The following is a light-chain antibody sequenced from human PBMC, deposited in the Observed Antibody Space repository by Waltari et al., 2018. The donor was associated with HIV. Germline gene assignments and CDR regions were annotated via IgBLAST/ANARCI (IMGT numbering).Light chain of an antibody. J-gene: IGLJ2*01. CDR2: EVS. CDR1: SHDIGTSQY. Sequence: QSALTQPASVSGSPGQSITISCSGSSHDIGTSQYVSWYQQHPDKSPRLIIYEVSNRPAGVSTRFSGSKSGDTASLIISGLQPEDEADYYCSSDTSRKTLIFGGGTRLTVL. CDR3: SSDTSRKTLI. V-gene: IGLV2-14*01.